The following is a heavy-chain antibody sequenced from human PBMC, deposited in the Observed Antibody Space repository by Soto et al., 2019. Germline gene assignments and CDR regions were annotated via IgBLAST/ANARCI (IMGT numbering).Heavy chain of an antibody. Sequence: RVSLRLSGVASGFIFSDTWMSWVRQAQGKGLEWVASIRPDGSEEFYVDSMKGRFTISRDNAKNSLYLQINSLRAEDAAVYYCAYPTDLDYCGEGTLVTVSP. CDR2: IRPDGSEE. CDR1: GFIFSDTW. CDR3: AYPTDLDY. J-gene: IGHJ4*02. V-gene: IGHV3-7*01.